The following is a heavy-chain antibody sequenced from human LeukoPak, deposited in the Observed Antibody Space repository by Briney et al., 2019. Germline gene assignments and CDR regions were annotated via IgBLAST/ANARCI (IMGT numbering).Heavy chain of an antibody. D-gene: IGHD6-19*01. CDR2: ISSSSSYI. V-gene: IGHV3-21*04. CDR1: GFTFSSYS. CDR3: ASTYSSGWYWAGNYYYGMDV. J-gene: IGHJ6*02. Sequence: GGSLRLSCAASGFTFSSYSMNWVRQAPGKGLEWVSSISSSSSYIYYADSVKGRFTISRDNAKNSLYLQMNSLRAEDTAVYYCASTYSSGWYWAGNYYYGMDVWGQGTTVTVSS.